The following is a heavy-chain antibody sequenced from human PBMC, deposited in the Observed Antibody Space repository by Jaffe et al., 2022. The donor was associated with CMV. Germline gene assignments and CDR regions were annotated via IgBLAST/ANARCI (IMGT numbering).Heavy chain of an antibody. J-gene: IGHJ6*03. CDR3: ARVGWELPPGGLYYYYMDV. V-gene: IGHV4-4*02. Sequence: QVQLQESGPGLVKPSGTLSLTCAVSGGSISSSNWWSWVRQPPGKGLEWIGEIYHSGSTNYNPSLKSRVTISVDKSKNQFSLKLSSVTAADTAVYYCARVGWELPPGGLYYYYMDVWGKGTTVTVSS. CDR2: IYHSGST. CDR1: GGSISSSNW. D-gene: IGHD1-26*01.